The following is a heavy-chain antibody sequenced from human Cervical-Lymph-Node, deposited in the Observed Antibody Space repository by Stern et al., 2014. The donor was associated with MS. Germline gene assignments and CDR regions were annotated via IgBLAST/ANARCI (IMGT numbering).Heavy chain of an antibody. V-gene: IGHV1-69*01. J-gene: IGHJ6*02. Sequence: VQLEESGAEVKKPGSSVKVSCKASGGTFNVYAINWLRQAPGQGLAWMGGIIPVMGTANCAQNFRGRVTIAADASTRTSSMQLSSLRSDDTAVYYCARDGRHTNNFGLDVWGQGTTVTVSS. CDR3: ARDGRHTNNFGLDV. CDR2: IIPVMGTA. CDR1: GGTFNVYA.